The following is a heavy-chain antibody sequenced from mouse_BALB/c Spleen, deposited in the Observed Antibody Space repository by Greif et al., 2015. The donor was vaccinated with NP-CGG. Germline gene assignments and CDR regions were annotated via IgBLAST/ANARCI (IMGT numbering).Heavy chain of an antibody. J-gene: IGHJ2*01. Sequence: QVQLQQSGPGLVAPSQSLSITCTVSGFSLTSYGVHWVRQPPGKGLEWLGVIWAGGSTNYNSALMSRLSISKDNSKSXVFLKMNGLQTDDTAMYYCARERSMITYYFDYWGQGTTLTVSS. CDR3: ARERSMITYYFDY. CDR1: GFSLTSYG. D-gene: IGHD2-4*01. V-gene: IGHV2-9*02. CDR2: IWAGGST.